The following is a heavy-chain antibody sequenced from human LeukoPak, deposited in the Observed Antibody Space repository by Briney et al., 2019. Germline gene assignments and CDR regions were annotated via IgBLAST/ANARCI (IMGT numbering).Heavy chain of an antibody. D-gene: IGHD5-12*01. V-gene: IGHV1-2*02. CDR1: GYTFTGHF. CDR3: AREYSRYSGTYYDY. CDR2: SNPNSGDT. Sequence: GASVKVSCKASGYTFTGHFIHWVRQAPGQGHELMGWSNPNSGDTNYAQKFQGRVTMTRDTSISTVYMELSRVRSDDTAVYYCAREYSRYSGTYYDYWGQGTLVTVSS. J-gene: IGHJ4*02.